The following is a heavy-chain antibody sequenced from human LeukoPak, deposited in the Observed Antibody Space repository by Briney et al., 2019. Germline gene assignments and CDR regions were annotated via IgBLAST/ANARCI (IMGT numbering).Heavy chain of an antibody. Sequence: SETLSLTCTVSGGSINSGANYWAWISQPPGKGLEWIGTIYYSGSTYYNPSLNSRVTMSLDTSKNQFSLKLTSVTAADTAVYYCAREAYNWNVDAFDIWGQGTMVTVSS. CDR3: AREAYNWNVDAFDI. V-gene: IGHV4-39*07. D-gene: IGHD1-20*01. J-gene: IGHJ3*02. CDR2: IYYSGST. CDR1: GGSINSGANY.